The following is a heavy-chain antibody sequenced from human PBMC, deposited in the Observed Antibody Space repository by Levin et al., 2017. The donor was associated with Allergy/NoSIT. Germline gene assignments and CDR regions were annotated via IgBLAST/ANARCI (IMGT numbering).Heavy chain of an antibody. CDR3: ARDPTPIVVVPAGLRYGMDV. V-gene: IGHV1-69*06. Sequence: SVKVSCKASGGTFSSYAISWVRQAPGQGLEWMGGIIPIFGTANYAQKFQGRVTITADKSTSTAYMELSSLRSEDTAVYYCARDPTPIVVVPAGLRYGMDVWGQGTTVTVSS. CDR1: GGTFSSYA. J-gene: IGHJ6*02. D-gene: IGHD2-2*01. CDR2: IIPIFGTA.